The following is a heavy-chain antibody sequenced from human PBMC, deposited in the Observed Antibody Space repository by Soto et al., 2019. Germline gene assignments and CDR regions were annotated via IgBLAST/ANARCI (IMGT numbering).Heavy chain of an antibody. J-gene: IGHJ3*02. D-gene: IGHD3-10*01. CDR1: GYTFTSYG. V-gene: IGHV1-18*01. Sequence: GASVKVSCKASGYTFTSYGISWVRQAPGQGLEWMGWISAYNGNTNYAQKLQGRVTMTTDTSTSTAYMELRSLRSDDTAVYYCARERDVLLWFGESTGAFDIWGQGTMVTVSS. CDR2: ISAYNGNT. CDR3: ARERDVLLWFGESTGAFDI.